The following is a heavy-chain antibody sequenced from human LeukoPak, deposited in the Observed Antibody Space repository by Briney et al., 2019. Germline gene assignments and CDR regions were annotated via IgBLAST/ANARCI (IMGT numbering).Heavy chain of an antibody. CDR2: INIDGSSI. V-gene: IGHV3-74*01. D-gene: IGHD1-26*01. Sequence: GSLRLSCAATRFILNNYWMHWVRQAPGKGLVWVSRINIDGSSISYADSAKGRFTISRDNAKNTLYLQMNSLRVEDTAVYYCAAVGATRAYFEYWGQGTLVTVSS. CDR1: RFILNNYW. CDR3: AAVGATRAYFEY. J-gene: IGHJ4*02.